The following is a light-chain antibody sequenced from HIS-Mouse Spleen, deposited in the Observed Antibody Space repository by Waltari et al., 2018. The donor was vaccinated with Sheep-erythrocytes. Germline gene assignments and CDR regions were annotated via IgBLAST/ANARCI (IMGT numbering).Light chain of an antibody. Sequence: QSALTQPASVSGSPGQSITISCTGTSSDVGSYNLVSWYQQHPGKAPKLMIYEGSMRASGVSTRFSGSKSGNTASLTISGLQAEDEADYYCCSYAGSSTPWVFGGGTKLTVL. CDR2: EGS. CDR1: SSDVGSYNL. CDR3: CSYAGSSTPWV. V-gene: IGLV2-23*01. J-gene: IGLJ3*02.